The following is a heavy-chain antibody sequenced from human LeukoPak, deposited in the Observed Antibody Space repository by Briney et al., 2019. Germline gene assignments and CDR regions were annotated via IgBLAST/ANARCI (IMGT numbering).Heavy chain of an antibody. D-gene: IGHD6-19*01. Sequence: PGGSLRLSCSASGFTFSSYAMHSVRQAPGKGLEYVSAISSNGGSTYYADSVKGRFTISRDNSKDTLYLQMSSLRAEDTAVYYCVGSSGIDAFGIWGQGTMVTVSS. J-gene: IGHJ3*02. V-gene: IGHV3-64D*06. CDR2: ISSNGGST. CDR3: VGSSGIDAFGI. CDR1: GFTFSSYA.